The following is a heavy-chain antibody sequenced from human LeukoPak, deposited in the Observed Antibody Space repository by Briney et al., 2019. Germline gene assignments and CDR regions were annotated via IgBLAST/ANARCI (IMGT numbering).Heavy chain of an antibody. Sequence: ASVKVSCKASGYTFTSYDINWVRQAPGQGLEWMGWMNANSGNTGYAQKFQGRLTMTRDPSTSTAYMELSSLRSEDTAVYYCARESGFYGSGSRYWGQGTLVTVSS. J-gene: IGHJ4*02. CDR1: GYTFTSYD. CDR2: MNANSGNT. CDR3: ARESGFYGSGSRY. V-gene: IGHV1-8*01. D-gene: IGHD3-10*01.